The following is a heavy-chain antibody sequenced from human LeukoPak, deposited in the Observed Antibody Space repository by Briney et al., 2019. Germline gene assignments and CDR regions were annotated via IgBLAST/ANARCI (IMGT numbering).Heavy chain of an antibody. CDR1: GFTFSSYG. V-gene: IGHV3-30*02. CDR2: IRYDGSNK. Sequence: GGSLRLSCAASGFTFSSYGMHWVRQAPGKGLDWVAFIRYDGSNKYYADSVKGRVTISRDNSKNTLYLQMNSLRAEDTAVYYCAKEMRYYDSSGYPPDAFDIWGQGTMVTVSS. J-gene: IGHJ3*02. D-gene: IGHD3-22*01. CDR3: AKEMRYYDSSGYPPDAFDI.